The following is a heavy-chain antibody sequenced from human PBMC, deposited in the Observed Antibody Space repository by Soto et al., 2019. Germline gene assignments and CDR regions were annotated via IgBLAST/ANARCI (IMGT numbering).Heavy chain of an antibody. V-gene: IGHV4-59*02. CDR3: VRQVGATGSYSYAV. J-gene: IGHJ3*01. D-gene: IGHD1-26*01. Sequence: QVQLQESGPGVVKPSETLSLTCTVTGASVINDYWNWIRQPPGKGLEWIGFVYDSGSTRYNSSLKRRLTISVDTSKTQFSLKLSSVTAADTAVYYCVRQVGATGSYSYAVWGQGTMVTVSS. CDR2: VYDSGST. CDR1: GASVINDY.